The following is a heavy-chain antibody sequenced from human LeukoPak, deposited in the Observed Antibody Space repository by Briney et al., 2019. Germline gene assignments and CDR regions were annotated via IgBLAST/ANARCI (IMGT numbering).Heavy chain of an antibody. Sequence: SEPLSLTCTVSGGSISSYYWSWIRQPPGKGLEWIGYIYYSGSTNYNPSLKSRVTISVDTSKNQFSLKLSSVTAADTAVYYCAREGYSYGSWYFDYWGQGTLVTVSS. J-gene: IGHJ4*02. CDR1: GGSISSYY. D-gene: IGHD5-18*01. V-gene: IGHV4-59*01. CDR3: AREGYSYGSWYFDY. CDR2: IYYSGST.